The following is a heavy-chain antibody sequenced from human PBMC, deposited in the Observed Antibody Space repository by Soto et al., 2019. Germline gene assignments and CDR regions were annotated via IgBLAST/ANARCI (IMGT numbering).Heavy chain of an antibody. J-gene: IGHJ3*02. V-gene: IGHV4-31*03. CDR3: ARESDCTGSVCSGDGFDI. D-gene: IGHD2-8*02. Sequence: QVQLQESGPGLVKPSQTLSLTCTVSGGSISSGGSYWTWIRQHPGKGLEWIGYISDSGSTYYNPSLQSRISISADRSKSQLSLNFSFVTAADTAVYYCARESDCTGSVCSGDGFDIWGQGTMVTVSS. CDR2: ISDSGST. CDR1: GGSISSGGSY.